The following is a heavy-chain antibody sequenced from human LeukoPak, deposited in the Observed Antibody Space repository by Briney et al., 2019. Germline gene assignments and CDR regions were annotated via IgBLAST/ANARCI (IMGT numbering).Heavy chain of an antibody. D-gene: IGHD2-2*01. J-gene: IGHJ4*02. CDR1: GFTFSSYA. CDR2: ISYDGSNK. Sequence: GGSLRLPCAASGFTFSSYAMHWVRQAPGKGLEWVAVISYDGSNKYYADSVKGRFTISRDNSKNTLYLQMNSLRAEDTAVYYCAGGEWGYCSSTSCYGWGQGTLVTVSS. CDR3: AGGEWGYCSSTSCYG. V-gene: IGHV3-30-3*01.